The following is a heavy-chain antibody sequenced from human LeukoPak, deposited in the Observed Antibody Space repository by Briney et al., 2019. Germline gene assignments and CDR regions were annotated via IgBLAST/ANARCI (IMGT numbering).Heavy chain of an antibody. CDR1: GFTFSSYS. J-gene: IGHJ4*02. V-gene: IGHV3-15*01. CDR2: IKSKTDGGTT. CDR3: TTAYFWGSYRYFRRYFDY. Sequence: PGGSLRLSCAASGFTFSSYSMNWVRQAPGKGLEWVGRIKSKTDGGTTDYAAPVKGRFTISRDDSKNTLYLQMNSLKTEDTAVYYCTTAYFWGSYRYFRRYFDYWGQGTLVTVSS. D-gene: IGHD3-16*02.